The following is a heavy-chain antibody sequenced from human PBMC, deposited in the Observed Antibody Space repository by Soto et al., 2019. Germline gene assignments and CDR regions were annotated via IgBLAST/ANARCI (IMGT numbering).Heavy chain of an antibody. CDR3: ARFIVATIKRFDY. CDR2: INHSGST. Sequence: QVQLQQWGAGLLKPSETLSLTCAVYGGSFSGYYWSWIRQPPGKGLEWIGEINHSGSTNYNPSLKSRVTISVDTSKNQFSLKLSSVTAADTAVYYCARFIVATIKRFDYWGQGTLVTVSS. CDR1: GGSFSGYY. V-gene: IGHV4-34*01. J-gene: IGHJ4*02. D-gene: IGHD5-12*01.